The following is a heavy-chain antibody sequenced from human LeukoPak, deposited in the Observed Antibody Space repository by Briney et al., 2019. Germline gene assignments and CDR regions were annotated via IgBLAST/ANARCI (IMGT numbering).Heavy chain of an antibody. J-gene: IGHJ3*02. V-gene: IGHV6-1*01. CDR1: GDSVSSNSAA. Sequence: SQTLSLTCAISGDSVSSNSAAWNWIRQSPSRGLEWLGRTYYRSKWYNDYAVSVKSRITINPDTSKNQFSLQLNSVTPEDTAVYYCATYHYYDILTGIGYNAFDIWGQGTMVTVSS. D-gene: IGHD3-9*01. CDR3: ATYHYYDILTGIGYNAFDI. CDR2: TYYRSKWYN.